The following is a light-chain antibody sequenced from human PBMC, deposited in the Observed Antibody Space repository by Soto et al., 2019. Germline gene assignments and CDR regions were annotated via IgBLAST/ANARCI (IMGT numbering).Light chain of an antibody. CDR1: QSVSSNY. Sequence: EIVLTQSPGTLPLSPGERATLSCRASQSVSSNYLVWYQQKPGQAPRPLIYGASSRATGIPDRFSGSGSGTDFPLTISRLGPEDFAVYYCQQYANSPFTFGQGTKLEIK. CDR2: GAS. V-gene: IGKV3-20*01. J-gene: IGKJ2*01. CDR3: QQYANSPFT.